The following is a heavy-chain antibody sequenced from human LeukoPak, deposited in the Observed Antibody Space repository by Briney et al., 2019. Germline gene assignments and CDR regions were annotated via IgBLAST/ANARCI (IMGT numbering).Heavy chain of an antibody. CDR1: GGSISSYY. J-gene: IGHJ6*03. D-gene: IGHD3-10*01. CDR2: MYSSGST. CDR3: ARANYYGSGPYYYYMDV. V-gene: IGHV4-59*01. Sequence: SETLSLTCTVSGGSISSYYWTWIRQPPGKGLEWIGYMYSSGSTNYNPSLKSRVTLSVDMSKNQFSLKLSSLTAADTAVYYCARANYYGSGPYYYYMDVWGKGTTVTVSS.